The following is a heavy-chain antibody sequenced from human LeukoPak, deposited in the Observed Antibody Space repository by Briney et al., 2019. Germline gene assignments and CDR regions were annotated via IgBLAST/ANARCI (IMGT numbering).Heavy chain of an antibody. J-gene: IGHJ6*02. CDR2: IIPILGIA. Sequence: SVKVSCKASGGTFSSYAISWVRQAPGQGLEWMGRIIPILGIANYAQKFQGRVTITADKSTSTAYMELSSLRSEDTAVYYCARDRAMVGPGYGMNVWGQGTTVTVSS. D-gene: IGHD5-18*01. CDR3: ARDRAMVGPGYGMNV. V-gene: IGHV1-69*04. CDR1: GGTFSSYA.